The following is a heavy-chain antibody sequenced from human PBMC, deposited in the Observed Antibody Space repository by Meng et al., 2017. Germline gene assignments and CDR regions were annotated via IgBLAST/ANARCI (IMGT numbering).Heavy chain of an antibody. Sequence: GESLKISCAASGFTFSSYGMHWVRQAPGKGLEGVAVIWYDGSNKYYADSVKGRFTISRDNSKNTLYLQMNSLRAEDTAVYSCARGPVVTARNAFDLWGQGTMVTVSS. CDR3: ARGPVVTARNAFDL. CDR1: GFTFSSYG. V-gene: IGHV3-33*01. D-gene: IGHD2-21*02. J-gene: IGHJ3*01. CDR2: IWYDGSNK.